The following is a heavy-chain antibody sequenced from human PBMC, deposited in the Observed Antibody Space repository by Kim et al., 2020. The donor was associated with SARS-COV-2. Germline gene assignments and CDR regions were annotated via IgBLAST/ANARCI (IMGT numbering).Heavy chain of an antibody. CDR1: GYTFTGYY. J-gene: IGHJ4*02. V-gene: IGHV1-2*02. Sequence: ASVKVSCKASGYTFTGYYMHWVRQAPGQGLEWMGWINPNSGGTNYAQKFQGRVTMTRDTSISTAYMELSRLRSDDTAVYYCARVSNVLRFLEWLILDYWGQGTLVTVSS. D-gene: IGHD3-3*01. CDR3: ARVSNVLRFLEWLILDY. CDR2: INPNSGGT.